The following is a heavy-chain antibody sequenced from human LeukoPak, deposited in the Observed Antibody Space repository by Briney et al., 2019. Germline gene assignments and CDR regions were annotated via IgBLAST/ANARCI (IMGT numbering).Heavy chain of an antibody. CDR2: ISGSGGST. D-gene: IGHD1-26*01. CDR3: AKVGVTGWYFDY. Sequence: GGSLRLSCGASGFTFSSYWMHWVRQAPGKGLEWVSGISGSGGSTYYADSLKGRFTISRDNSKNTLYLQVNSLRAEDTAVYYCAKVGVTGWYFDYWGQGALVTVSS. CDR1: GFTFSSYW. V-gene: IGHV3-23*01. J-gene: IGHJ4*02.